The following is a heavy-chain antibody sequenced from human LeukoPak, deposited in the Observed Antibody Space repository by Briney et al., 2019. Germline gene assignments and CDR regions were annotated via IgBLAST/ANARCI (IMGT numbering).Heavy chain of an antibody. CDR3: ARVITTFGVVDVDYYMDV. D-gene: IGHD3-3*01. V-gene: IGHV3-66*02. Sequence: PGGSLRLSCEASGFTVNRKYMNWVRQAPGKGLEWVSVIYSGGTTYYADSVKGRFTISRDNSKNTLNLRMNSLRAEDTAVYYCARVITTFGVVDVDYYMDVWGKGTTVTVSS. J-gene: IGHJ6*03. CDR1: GFTVNRKY. CDR2: IYSGGTT.